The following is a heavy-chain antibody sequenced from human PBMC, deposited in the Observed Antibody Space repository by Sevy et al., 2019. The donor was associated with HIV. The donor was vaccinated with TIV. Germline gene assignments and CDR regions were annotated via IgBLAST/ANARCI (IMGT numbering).Heavy chain of an antibody. V-gene: IGHV1-2*02. CDR1: GGTFSSYA. CDR2: INPNSGGT. Sequence: ASVKVSCKASGGTFSSYAISWVRQAPGQGLEWMGGINPNSGGTNYAQKFQGRVTMTSDTSINTAYMELSRLRSDDTAVYYCARVGTIFSLLGYFDYWGQGTLVTVSS. CDR3: ARVGTIFSLLGYFDY. D-gene: IGHD3-3*01. J-gene: IGHJ4*02.